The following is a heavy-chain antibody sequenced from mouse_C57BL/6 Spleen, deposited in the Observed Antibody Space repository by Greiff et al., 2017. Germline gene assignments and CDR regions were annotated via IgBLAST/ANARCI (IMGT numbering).Heavy chain of an antibody. CDR3: APYYYGSSRYFDV. J-gene: IGHJ1*03. CDR2: IHPNSGST. CDR1: GYTFTSYW. V-gene: IGHV1-64*01. Sequence: QVQLQQPGAELVKPGASVKLSCKASGYTFTSYWMHWVKQRPGQGLEWIGMIHPNSGSTNYNEKFKSKATLTVDKSSSTAYMQLSSLTSEDSAVYYCAPYYYGSSRYFDVWGTGTTVTVSS. D-gene: IGHD1-1*01.